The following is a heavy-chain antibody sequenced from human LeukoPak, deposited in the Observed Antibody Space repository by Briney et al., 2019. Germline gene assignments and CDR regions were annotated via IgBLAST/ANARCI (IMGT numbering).Heavy chain of an antibody. CDR2: IKQDGSEK. V-gene: IGHV3-7*01. CDR3: ARVPPRGYSYGYAFDI. CDR1: GFTFSSYW. Sequence: QSGGSLRLSCAASGFTFSSYWMSWVRQAPGKGLEWVANIKQDGSEKYYVDSVKGRFTISRDNAKNSLYLQMNSLRAEDTAVYYCARVPPRGYSYGYAFDIWGQGTMVTVSS. J-gene: IGHJ3*02. D-gene: IGHD5-18*01.